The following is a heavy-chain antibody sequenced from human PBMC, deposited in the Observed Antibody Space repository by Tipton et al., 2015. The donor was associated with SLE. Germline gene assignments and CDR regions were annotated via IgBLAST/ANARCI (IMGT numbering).Heavy chain of an antibody. J-gene: IGHJ2*01. CDR3: ARQRGYYDGTPFPPWNFDL. Sequence: TLSLTCTVSGGSISTGGYYWSWIRQHPGKGLEWIGYIYNSGGTDYNPSLKSRVTISADTSKNHFSLNLSSVTAADTAVYFCARQRGYYDGTPFPPWNFDLWGRGTQVTVSS. CDR1: GGSISTGGYY. D-gene: IGHD3-16*01. CDR2: IYNSGGT. V-gene: IGHV4-31*03.